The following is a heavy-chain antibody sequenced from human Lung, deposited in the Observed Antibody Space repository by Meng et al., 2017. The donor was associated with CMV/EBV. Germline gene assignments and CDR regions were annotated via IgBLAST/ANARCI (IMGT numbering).Heavy chain of an antibody. D-gene: IGHD6-6*01. CDR3: ARCIAARRNWYFDL. Sequence: AASGFTVSSNYMSWVRQAPGKGLEWVSVIYSGGSTYYADSVKGRFTISRDNSKNTLYLQMNSLRAEDTAVYYCARCIAARRNWYFDLWGRGTLVTSPQ. J-gene: IGHJ2*01. CDR2: IYSGGST. V-gene: IGHV3-53*01. CDR1: GFTVSSNY.